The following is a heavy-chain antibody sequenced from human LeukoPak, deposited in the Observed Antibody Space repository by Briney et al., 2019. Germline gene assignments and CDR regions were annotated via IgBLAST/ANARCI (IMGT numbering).Heavy chain of an antibody. Sequence: PGGSLRLSCAASGFTFSSYAMSWVRQSPGKGLEWVSTISSSGGRTYYADSVKGRFTISRDSSKNSLYLQMNSLRVEDTAVYYCAKARVGEAGATDYWGQGNLVTVSS. CDR3: AKARVGEAGATDY. CDR1: GFTFSSYA. CDR2: ISSSGGRT. V-gene: IGHV3-23*01. D-gene: IGHD6-13*01. J-gene: IGHJ4*02.